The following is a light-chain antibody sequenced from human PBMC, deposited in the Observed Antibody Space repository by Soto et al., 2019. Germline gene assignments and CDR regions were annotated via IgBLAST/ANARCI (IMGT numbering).Light chain of an antibody. CDR1: QSISSW. V-gene: IGKV1-5*03. CDR2: KAS. Sequence: DIQMTQSHSTLSASVGDRVTITCRASQSISSWLAWYQQKPGKAPKLLIYKASSLESGVPSRFSGSGSGTEFTLTISSLQPDDFATYYCQEYNNYSWTFGQGTKVEIK. CDR3: QEYNNYSWT. J-gene: IGKJ1*01.